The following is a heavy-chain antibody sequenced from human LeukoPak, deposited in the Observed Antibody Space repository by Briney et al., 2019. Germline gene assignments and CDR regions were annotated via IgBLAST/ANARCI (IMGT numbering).Heavy chain of an antibody. D-gene: IGHD3-22*01. V-gene: IGHV4-4*07. CDR3: ARESKSYDGSGFYHDY. CDR1: DDSIRNFF. Sequence: SETLSLTCSVSDDSIRNFFWSWIRQPAGKGLEWIGRIYTSGSTDYNPSLRSRVTMSVDTSRNQFSLKLTSVTAADTAVYYCARESKSYDGSGFYHDYWGQGTLVTVSS. J-gene: IGHJ4*02. CDR2: IYTSGST.